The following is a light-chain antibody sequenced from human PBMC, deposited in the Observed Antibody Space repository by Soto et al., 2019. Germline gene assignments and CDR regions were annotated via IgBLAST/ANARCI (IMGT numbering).Light chain of an antibody. V-gene: IGKV3-11*01. J-gene: IGKJ1*01. Sequence: EIVLTQSPATLSLSPGERATLSCRASQSVSSYLAWYQQKPGQAPRLLISDTSNRATGIPARFSGSGSGTDFTPTISSLEPEDFAVYYCQQRSNWPRTFGQGTKVDIK. CDR1: QSVSSY. CDR3: QQRSNWPRT. CDR2: DTS.